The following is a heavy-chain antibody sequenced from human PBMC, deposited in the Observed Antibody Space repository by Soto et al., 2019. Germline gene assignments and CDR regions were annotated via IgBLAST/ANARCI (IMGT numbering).Heavy chain of an antibody. D-gene: IGHD1-1*01. CDR2: ISAHNGNT. CDR3: ARGRYGDY. Sequence: QVHLVQSGAEVKKPGASVKVSCKGSGYDFTTYGITWVRQAPGQGLEWMAWISAHNGNTDYAQKLQGRDTVTRDTSTSTAYMELRSLRSDDTAVYYCARGRYGDYWGQGALVTVSS. CDR1: GYDFTTYG. J-gene: IGHJ4*02. V-gene: IGHV1-18*01.